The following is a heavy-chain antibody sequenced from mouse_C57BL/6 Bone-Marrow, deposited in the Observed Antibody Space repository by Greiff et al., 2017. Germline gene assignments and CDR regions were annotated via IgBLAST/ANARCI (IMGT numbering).Heavy chain of an antibody. CDR2: IRSKSNNYAT. CDR1: GFSFNTYA. D-gene: IGHD4-1*01. V-gene: IGHV10-1*01. Sequence: EVKLVESGGGLVQPKGSLKLSCAASGFSFNTYAMNWVRQAPGKGLEWVARIRSKSNNYATYYADSVKDRFTISRDDSESMLYLQMNNLKTEDTAMYYCMRPLGYAMDYWGQGTSGTVSS. CDR3: MRPLGYAMDY. J-gene: IGHJ4*01.